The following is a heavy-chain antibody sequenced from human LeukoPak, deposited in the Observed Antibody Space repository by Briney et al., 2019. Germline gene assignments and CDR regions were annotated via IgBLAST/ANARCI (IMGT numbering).Heavy chain of an antibody. CDR2: MNPNSGNT. D-gene: IGHD5-18*01. J-gene: IGHJ6*03. V-gene: IGHV1-8*01. CDR3: ARGMDTAVVTTYYYYYMDG. Sequence: ASVKVSCKASGYTFTSYDINWVRQATGQGLEWMGWMNPNSGNTGYAQKFQGRVTTTRNTSISTAYMELSSLRSEDTAVYYCARGMDTAVVTTYYYYYMDGWGKGTTVTVSS. CDR1: GYTFTSYD.